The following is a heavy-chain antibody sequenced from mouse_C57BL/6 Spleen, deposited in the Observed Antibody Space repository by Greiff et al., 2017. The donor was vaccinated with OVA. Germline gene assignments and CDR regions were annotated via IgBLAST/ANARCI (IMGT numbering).Heavy chain of an antibody. CDR3: ARSALMYEYDRNFDY. CDR2: INPNNGGT. V-gene: IGHV1-18*01. Sequence: VQLQQSGPELVKPGASVKIPCKASGYTFTDYNMDWVKQSHGKSLEWIGDINPNNGGTIYNQKFKGKATLTVDKSSSTAYMELRSLTSEDTAVYYCARSALMYEYDRNFDYWGQGTTLTVSS. J-gene: IGHJ2*01. D-gene: IGHD2-4*01. CDR1: GYTFTDYN.